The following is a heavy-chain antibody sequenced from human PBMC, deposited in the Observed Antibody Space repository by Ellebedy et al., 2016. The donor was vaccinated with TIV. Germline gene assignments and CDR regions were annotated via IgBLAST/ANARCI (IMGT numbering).Heavy chain of an antibody. CDR2: IKYDGSEH. Sequence: GESLKISCVASGFTFGSYWMSWVRQAPGKGLEWVANIKYDGSEHYYVDSVKGRFTISRDNAKNSLYLQMSSLRAEDTAVYYCARGVLTGYWGQGTLVTVSS. V-gene: IGHV3-7*03. CDR3: ARGVLTGY. D-gene: IGHD4/OR15-4a*01. CDR1: GFTFGSYW. J-gene: IGHJ4*02.